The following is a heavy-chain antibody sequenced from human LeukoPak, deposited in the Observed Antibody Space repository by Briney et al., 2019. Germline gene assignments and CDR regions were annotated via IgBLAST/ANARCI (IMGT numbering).Heavy chain of an antibody. CDR1: GFTFSSYA. Sequence: GGSLRLSCAASGFTFSSYAVSWVRQAPGKGLEWVSGISGSDGSTYNADSVKGRFTISRDNSKNTLYLQMNSLRAEDTAVYYCAKDRGSTYPGAFDIWGQGTMVTVSS. CDR2: ISGSDGST. D-gene: IGHD2-2*01. CDR3: AKDRGSTYPGAFDI. J-gene: IGHJ3*02. V-gene: IGHV3-23*01.